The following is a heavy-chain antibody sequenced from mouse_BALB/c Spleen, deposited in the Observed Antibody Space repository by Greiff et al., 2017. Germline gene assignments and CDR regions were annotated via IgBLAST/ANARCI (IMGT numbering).Heavy chain of an antibody. CDR3: ARGDGYYHAMDY. J-gene: IGHJ4*01. CDR2: ISYDGSN. Sequence: EVQLQQSGPGLVKPSQSLSLTCSVTGYSITSGYYWNWIRQFPGNKLEWMGYISYDGSNNYNPSLKNRISITRDTSKNQFFLKLNSVTTEDTATYYCARGDGYYHAMDYWGQGTSVTVSS. D-gene: IGHD2-3*01. CDR1: GYSITSGYY. V-gene: IGHV3-6*02.